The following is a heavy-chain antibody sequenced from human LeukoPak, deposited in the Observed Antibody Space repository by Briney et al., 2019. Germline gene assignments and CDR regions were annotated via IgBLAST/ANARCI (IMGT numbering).Heavy chain of an antibody. CDR2: MNPNSGNA. CDR1: GYTFTSYD. V-gene: IGHV1-8*02. Sequence: ASVKVSCKASGYTFTSYDINWVRQATGQGLEWMGWMNPNSGNAGYVQKFQGRVAMPRDTSTSTAFMELSSLTSEDTAVYYCARGPRGAAYMDVWGKGTTVTISS. J-gene: IGHJ6*03. CDR3: ARGPRGAAYMDV. D-gene: IGHD2-15*01.